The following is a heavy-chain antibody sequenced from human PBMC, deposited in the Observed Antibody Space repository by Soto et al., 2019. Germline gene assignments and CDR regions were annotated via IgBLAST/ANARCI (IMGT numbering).Heavy chain of an antibody. CDR1: GFTFSGSA. J-gene: IGHJ6*02. CDR2: IRSKANSYAT. V-gene: IGHV3-73*01. D-gene: IGHD1-26*01. CDR3: TRHPPPRLVGATNRYGMDV. Sequence: PGGSLRLSCAASGFTFSGSAMHWVRQASGKGLEWVGRIRSKANSYATAYAASVEGRFTISRDDSKNTAYLQMNSLKTEDTAVYYCTRHPPPRLVGATNRYGMDVWGQGTTVTVSS.